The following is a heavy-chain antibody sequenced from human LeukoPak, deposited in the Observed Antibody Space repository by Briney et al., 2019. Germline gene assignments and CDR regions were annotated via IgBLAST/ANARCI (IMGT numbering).Heavy chain of an antibody. J-gene: IGHJ4*02. D-gene: IGHD6-6*01. V-gene: IGHV3-23*01. Sequence: RGSLRLSCAASGFTFSSYAMSWVRQAPGKGLEWVSAISGSGGSTYYADSVKGRFTISRDNSKNTLYLQMNSLRAEDTAVYYCASFPTARPSDYWGQGTLVTVSS. CDR3: ASFPTARPSDY. CDR1: GFTFSSYA. CDR2: ISGSGGST.